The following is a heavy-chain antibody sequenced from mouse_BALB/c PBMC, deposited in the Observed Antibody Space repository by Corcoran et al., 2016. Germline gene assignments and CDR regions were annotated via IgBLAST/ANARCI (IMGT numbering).Heavy chain of an antibody. Sequence: EVQLQQSGAELVKPGASVKLSCTASGFNIKDTYMHWVKQRPEQGLEWIGRIDPANGNTKYDPKFQGKATITADTSSNTAYLQCSSLTSEDTAVYFCARWDGYFDVWGAGTTVTVAS. CDR3: ARWDGYFDV. J-gene: IGHJ1*01. V-gene: IGHV14-3*02. D-gene: IGHD4-1*01. CDR1: GFNIKDTY. CDR2: IDPANGNT.